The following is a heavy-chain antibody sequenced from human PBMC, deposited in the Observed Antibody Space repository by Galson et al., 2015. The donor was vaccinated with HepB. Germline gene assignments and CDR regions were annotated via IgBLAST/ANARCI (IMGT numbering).Heavy chain of an antibody. Sequence: SLRLSCAVSGFTFSSYSMNWVRQAPGKGLEWVSYITSGSGTIYYADSVKGRFTISRDNAKNSLYLQMNSLRDEDTAVYYCARSFGRRGVDPQAYYFDSWGQGTLVTVSP. D-gene: IGHD3-10*01. V-gene: IGHV3-48*02. CDR3: ARSFGRRGVDPQAYYFDS. J-gene: IGHJ4*02. CDR2: ITSGSGTI. CDR1: GFTFSSYS.